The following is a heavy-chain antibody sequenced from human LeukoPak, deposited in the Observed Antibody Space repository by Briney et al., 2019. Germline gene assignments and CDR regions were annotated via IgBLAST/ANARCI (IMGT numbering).Heavy chain of an antibody. D-gene: IGHD1-26*01. Sequence: ASVKVSCKASGGTFSSYAISWVRQAXGQGLEWMGGIIPIFGTANYAQKFQGRVTITADESTSTAYMELSSLRSEDTAVYYCASEGKWEPGYFDYWGQGTLVTVSS. CDR2: IIPIFGTA. CDR1: GGTFSSYA. V-gene: IGHV1-69*13. CDR3: ASEGKWEPGYFDY. J-gene: IGHJ4*02.